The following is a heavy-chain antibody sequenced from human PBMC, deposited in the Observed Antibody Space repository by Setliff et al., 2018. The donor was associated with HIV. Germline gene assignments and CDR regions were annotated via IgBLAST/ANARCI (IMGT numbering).Heavy chain of an antibody. J-gene: IGHJ3*02. CDR1: GYTFTTYA. CDR2: INAANGNT. Sequence: ASVKVSCKASGYTFTTYAMHWVRQAPGQRLEWMGWINAANGNTKYSQKFQGRVTIIRDTSASTAYMELNSLRAEDTALYYCARDHKYYDSSDWVVGFDIWGQGTMVTVSS. D-gene: IGHD3-22*01. V-gene: IGHV1-3*01. CDR3: ARDHKYYDSSDWVVGFDI.